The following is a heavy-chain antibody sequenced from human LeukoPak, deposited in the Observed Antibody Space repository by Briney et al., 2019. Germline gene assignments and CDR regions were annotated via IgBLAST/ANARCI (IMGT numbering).Heavy chain of an antibody. J-gene: IGHJ4*02. CDR1: GFTFSDYY. Sequence: EGSLRLSCAASGFTFSDYYMTWIRQAPGKGLEWVSYISPSGITTYYTDSVKGRFTISRDNAKNSLSLQINSLRVEDTAVYYCARAYTGSFSGTLEYWGRGTLVTVSS. V-gene: IGHV3-11*04. D-gene: IGHD1-26*01. CDR2: ISPSGITT. CDR3: ARAYTGSFSGTLEY.